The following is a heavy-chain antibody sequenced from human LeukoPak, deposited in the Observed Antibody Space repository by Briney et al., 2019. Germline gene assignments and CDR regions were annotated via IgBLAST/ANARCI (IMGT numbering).Heavy chain of an antibody. CDR1: GYTFTSYE. CDR3: LSGLIPAAGTASLVDYYYYYYKDV. CDR2: MKPNSGST. V-gene: IGHV1-8*01. Sequence: ASVKVSCKASGYTFTSYEINWVRHATGHGLEWRVWMKPNSGSTRYAQKFPRKLTMTRSTSVSAADMDVSSLRSEYTAGYDCLSGLIPAAGTASLVDYYYYYYKDVWGQGTTVTISS. J-gene: IGHJ6*03. D-gene: IGHD6-13*01.